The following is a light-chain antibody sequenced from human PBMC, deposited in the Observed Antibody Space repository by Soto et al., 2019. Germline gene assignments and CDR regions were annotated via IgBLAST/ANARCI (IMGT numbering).Light chain of an antibody. V-gene: IGLV4-69*01. CDR3: QTWGTGIWV. CDR1: SGHSSYA. Sequence: QLVLTQSPSASASLGASVKLTCTLSSGHSSYAIAWHQQQPEKGPRYLMKLNSDGSHSKGDGIPDRFSGSSSGAERYLTISSLQSEAEADYYCQTWGTGIWVFGGGTKVTVL. CDR2: LNSDGSH. J-gene: IGLJ3*02.